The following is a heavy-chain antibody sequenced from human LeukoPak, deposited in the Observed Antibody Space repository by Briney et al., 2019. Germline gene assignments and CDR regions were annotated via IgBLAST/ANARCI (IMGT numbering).Heavy chain of an antibody. V-gene: IGHV4-4*07. J-gene: IGHJ4*02. CDR3: ARHVGYYAHLDY. CDR1: GGSISSYY. Sequence: SETLSLTCTVSGGSISSYYWSWIRQPAGKGLEWIGRIYTSGSTNYNPSLKSRVAMSVDTSKNQVSLRLSSVTAADTAVYYCARHVGYYAHLDYWGQGTLVTVSS. CDR2: IYTSGST. D-gene: IGHD1-26*01.